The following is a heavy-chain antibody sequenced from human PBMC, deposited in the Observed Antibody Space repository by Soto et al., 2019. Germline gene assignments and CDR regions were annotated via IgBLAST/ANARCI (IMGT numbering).Heavy chain of an antibody. CDR3: AKDRLLGYCSGGSCPNWFDP. CDR1: GFTFSSYA. V-gene: IGHV3-23*01. D-gene: IGHD2-15*01. CDR2: ISGSGGST. Sequence: GSLRLSCAASGFTFSSYAMSWVRQAQGKGLEWVSAISGSGGSTYYADSVKGRFTISRDNSKNTLYLQMNSLRAEDTAVYYCAKDRLLGYCSGGSCPNWFDPWGQGTLVTVSS. J-gene: IGHJ5*02.